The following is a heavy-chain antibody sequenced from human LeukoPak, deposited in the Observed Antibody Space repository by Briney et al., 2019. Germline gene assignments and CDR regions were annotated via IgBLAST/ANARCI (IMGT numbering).Heavy chain of an antibody. J-gene: IGHJ4*02. CDR3: AREGYCSGGSCYSGIIDY. D-gene: IGHD2-15*01. CDR2: ISPYSGNT. Sequence: ASVKVSCKASGSTFITYGIAWVRQAPGQGLEWVGWISPYSGNTNYAEKLQGRVTMTTDTSTSTAYMELRSLRSDDTAVYHCAREGYCSGGSCYSGIIDYWGQGTLVTVSS. CDR1: GSTFITYG. V-gene: IGHV1-18*01.